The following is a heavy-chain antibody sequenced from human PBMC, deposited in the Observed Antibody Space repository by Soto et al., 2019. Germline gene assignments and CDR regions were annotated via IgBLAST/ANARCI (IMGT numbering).Heavy chain of an antibody. D-gene: IGHD2-2*01. V-gene: IGHV1-46*03. CDR1: GYTFTSYY. CDR3: ARGDYCSSTSCYGGFWY. CDR2: INPSGGST. Sequence: ASVKVSCKASGYTFTSYYMHWVRQAPGQGLEWMEIINPSGGSTSYAQKFQGRVTMTRDTSTSTVYMELSSLRSEDTAVYYCARGDYCSSTSCYGGFWYWGQGTLVTVSS. J-gene: IGHJ4*02.